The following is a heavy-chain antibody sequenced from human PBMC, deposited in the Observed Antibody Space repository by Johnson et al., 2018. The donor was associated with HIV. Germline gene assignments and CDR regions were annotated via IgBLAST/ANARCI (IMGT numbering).Heavy chain of an antibody. V-gene: IGHV3-15*01. J-gene: IGHJ3*01. Sequence: VQLVESGGGLVQPGGSLRLSCAASGFTFSNVWMTWVRQAPGKGLEWVGRLKSKVDGGTTDYAAPVKDRFTISRDSSTNTLYMQMNSLRAEDTAVYYCARGSLYTYYNDDADLLHAFDFWGQGTMVTVSS. D-gene: IGHD3-22*01. CDR1: GFTFSNVW. CDR3: ARGSLYTYYNDDADLLHAFDF. CDR2: LKSKVDGGTT.